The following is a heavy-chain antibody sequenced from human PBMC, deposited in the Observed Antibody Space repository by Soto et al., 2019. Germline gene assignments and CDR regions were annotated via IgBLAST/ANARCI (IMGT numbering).Heavy chain of an antibody. V-gene: IGHV1-69*12. CDR1: GGTFSSYA. J-gene: IGHJ6*02. CDR2: IIPIFGTA. CDR3: ARDRNNYYGSGSGCMDV. Sequence: QVQLVQSGAEVKKPGSSVKVSCKASGGTFSSYAISWVRQAPGQGLEWMGGIIPIFGTANYAQKFQGRVTITEDEYTSTAYMELSSLRSEDTAVYYCARDRNNYYGSGSGCMDVWGQGTTVTVSS. D-gene: IGHD3-10*01.